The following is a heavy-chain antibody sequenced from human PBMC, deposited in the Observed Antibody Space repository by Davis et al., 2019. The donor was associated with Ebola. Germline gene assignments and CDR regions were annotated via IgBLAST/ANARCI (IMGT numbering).Heavy chain of an antibody. J-gene: IGHJ4*02. CDR2: ISISSTTK. Sequence: PGGSLRLSCAASGFTFSSYSMNWVRQAPGKGLEWVSFISISSTTKYYADSVKGRFTVSRDNAKNSLYLQINSLRDEDTAVYYCARVPRGSFYSDYWGQGTLVTVSS. CDR1: GFTFSSYS. D-gene: IGHD3-16*01. CDR3: ARVPRGSFYSDY. V-gene: IGHV3-48*02.